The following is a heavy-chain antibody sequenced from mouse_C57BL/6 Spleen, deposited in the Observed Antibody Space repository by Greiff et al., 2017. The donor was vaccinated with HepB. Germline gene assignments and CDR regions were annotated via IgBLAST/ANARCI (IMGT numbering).Heavy chain of an antibody. J-gene: IGHJ1*03. CDR1: GYTFTSYG. V-gene: IGHV1-81*01. CDR2: IYPRSGNT. CDR3: ARVDYDGYFDV. D-gene: IGHD2-4*01. Sequence: QVQLQQSGAELARPGASVKLSCKASGYTFTSYGISWVKQRTGQGLEWIGEIYPRSGNTYYNEKFKGKATLTADKSSSTAYMEIRSLTSEDSAVYFCARVDYDGYFDVWGTGTTVTVSS.